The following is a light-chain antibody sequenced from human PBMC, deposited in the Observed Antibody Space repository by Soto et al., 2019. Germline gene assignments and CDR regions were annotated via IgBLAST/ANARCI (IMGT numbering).Light chain of an antibody. Sequence: QSVLTQPPSVSAAPGQTVTVSCSGNSSNIGNSYVSWYQQFPGTAPRLLIYDDNKRPSGIRDRFSGSKSGTSATLAITGLQTGDEAVYYCGTWDSSLTNGRAVFGGGTKLIVL. CDR2: DDN. J-gene: IGLJ3*02. CDR1: SSNIGNSY. V-gene: IGLV1-51*01. CDR3: GTWDSSLTNGRAV.